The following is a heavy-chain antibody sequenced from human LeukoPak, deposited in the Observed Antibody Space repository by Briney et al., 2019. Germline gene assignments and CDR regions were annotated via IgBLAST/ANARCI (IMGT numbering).Heavy chain of an antibody. Sequence: GASVKVSCKASGYTLTYYAMNWVRQAPGQGLEWMGWINTNTGDPTYAQDFTGRFVFSLDTSVSTAYLQISSLQAEDTAAYYCARGRGVVGVTYYDGMDVWGQGTTVTVSS. CDR1: GYTLTYYA. D-gene: IGHD3-3*01. J-gene: IGHJ6*02. CDR2: INTNTGDP. CDR3: ARGRGVVGVTYYDGMDV. V-gene: IGHV7-4-1*02.